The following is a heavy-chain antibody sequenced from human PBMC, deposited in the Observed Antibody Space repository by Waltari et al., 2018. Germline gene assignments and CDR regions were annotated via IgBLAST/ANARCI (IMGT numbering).Heavy chain of an antibody. CDR1: GGSISSSSYY. J-gene: IGHJ4*02. D-gene: IGHD2-2*01. V-gene: IGHV4-39*01. CDR2: IYYSGST. Sequence: QLQLQESGPGLVKPSEPLSLTCTVSGGSISSSSYYWGWIRQPPGKGLEWIGSIYYSGSTYYNPSLKSRVTISVDTSKNQFSLKLSSVTAADTAVYYCARGVVVPAASSSLFDYWGQGTLVTVSS. CDR3: ARGVVVPAASSSLFDY.